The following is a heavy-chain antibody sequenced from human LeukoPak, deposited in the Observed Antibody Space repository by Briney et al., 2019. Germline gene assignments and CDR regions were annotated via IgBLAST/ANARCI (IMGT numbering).Heavy chain of an antibody. D-gene: IGHD4/OR15-4a*01. CDR2: ISYDGGNK. J-gene: IGHJ4*02. Sequence: PGRSLRLSCATSGFTFSNYGMHWVRQAPGKGLEWVAVISYDGGNKYYADSVKGRFTISRDNSKNTLYLQMNSLRPEDAAVYSCVKEFRFSNTYDYGVEPTFDSWGQGTLVTVSS. V-gene: IGHV3-30*18. CDR1: GFTFSNYG. CDR3: VKEFRFSNTYDYGVEPTFDS.